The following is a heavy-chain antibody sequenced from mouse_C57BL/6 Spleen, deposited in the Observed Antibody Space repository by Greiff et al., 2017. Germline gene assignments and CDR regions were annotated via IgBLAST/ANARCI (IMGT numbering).Heavy chain of an antibody. Sequence: QQSCKASGYTFTSYWMHWVKQRPGRGLEWIGRIDPNSGGTKYNEKFKSKATLTVDKPSSTAYMQLSSLTSEDSAVYYCARWRNAMDYWGQGTSVTVSS. V-gene: IGHV1-72*01. CDR2: IDPNSGGT. CDR3: ARWRNAMDY. J-gene: IGHJ4*01. CDR1: GYTFTSYW.